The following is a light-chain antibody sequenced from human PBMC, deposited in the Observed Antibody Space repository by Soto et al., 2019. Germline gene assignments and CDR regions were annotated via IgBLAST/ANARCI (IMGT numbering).Light chain of an antibody. CDR3: QQYENPPST. CDR1: HDIKSY. V-gene: IGKV1-33*01. J-gene: IGKJ3*01. CDR2: DAS. Sequence: DIQMTQSPSSLSASVGDRVTITCQASHDIKSYLNWYQQKPGKAPKLLIYDASNLEMGVPSRFSGSGSGTDFTFTISNLQPEDIGTYFCQQYENPPSTFGPGTKVDIK.